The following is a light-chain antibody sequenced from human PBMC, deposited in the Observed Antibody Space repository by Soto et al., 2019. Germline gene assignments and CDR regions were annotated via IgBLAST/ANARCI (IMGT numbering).Light chain of an antibody. CDR1: QSVSSSY. CDR2: GAS. V-gene: IGKV3-20*01. J-gene: IGKJ5*01. Sequence: ESVLMQSPGTLSLSPGERSTLSCMAIQSVSSSYLAWYQQKPGQAPRLLIYGASSRATGVPDRFSGSGSGTDFTLTISRLEHEDFAVYYCQQYNNWHPITFGQGTRLEIK. CDR3: QQYNNWHPIT.